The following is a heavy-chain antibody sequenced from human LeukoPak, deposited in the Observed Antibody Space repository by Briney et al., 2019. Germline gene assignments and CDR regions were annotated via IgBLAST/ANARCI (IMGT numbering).Heavy chain of an antibody. CDR2: INHSGST. CDR1: GGSFSGYY. V-gene: IGHV4-34*01. CDR3: ARESNLYCSSTSCPLGT. J-gene: IGHJ5*02. Sequence: SETLSLTCAVYGGSFSGYYWSWIRQPPGKGLEWIGEINHSGSTSYNPSLKSRVTISVDTSKNQFSLKLSSVTAADTAVYYCARESNLYCSSTSCPLGTWGQGTLVTVSS. D-gene: IGHD2-2*01.